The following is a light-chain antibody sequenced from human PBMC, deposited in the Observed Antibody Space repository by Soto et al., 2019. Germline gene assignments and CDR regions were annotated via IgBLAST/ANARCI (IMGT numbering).Light chain of an antibody. CDR3: QQRSDWPSLT. Sequence: EIVLTQSPATLSLSPGERATLSCRASQSVSSYLAWYQQKPGQAPRHLIYDASNRATGIPARFSGSGSGTDFTLTISSLEPEDFAVYYCQQRSDWPSLTFGGGTKVEIQ. J-gene: IGKJ4*01. V-gene: IGKV3-11*01. CDR1: QSVSSY. CDR2: DAS.